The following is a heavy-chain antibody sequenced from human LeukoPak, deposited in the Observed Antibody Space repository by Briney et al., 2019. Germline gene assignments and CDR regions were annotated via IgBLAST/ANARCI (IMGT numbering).Heavy chain of an antibody. CDR1: GDIFRRYG. J-gene: IGHJ6*02. D-gene: IGHD1-1*01. CDR2: VRPYNGDP. V-gene: IGHV1-18*04. Sequence: ASVEVSCKASGDIFRRYGVTWARQAPGQGPEWMGWVRPYNGDPEYAQKFQGRVTMSTDTSTDTSYMELRSLGSDDTAVYYCARPYSANWHPHPYRMDVWGQGTTVIVSS. CDR3: ARPYSANWHPHPYRMDV.